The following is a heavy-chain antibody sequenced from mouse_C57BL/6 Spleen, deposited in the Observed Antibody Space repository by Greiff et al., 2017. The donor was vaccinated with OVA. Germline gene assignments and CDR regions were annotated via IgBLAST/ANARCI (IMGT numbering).Heavy chain of an antibody. D-gene: IGHD3-2*02. J-gene: IGHJ2*01. Sequence: VQLQQSGPELVKPGASVKISCKASGYTFTDYYMNWVKQSHGKSLEWIGDINPNNGGTSYNQKFKGKATLTVDKSSSTAYMELRSLTSEDSAVXYCARRSSGYFDYWGQGTTLTVS. V-gene: IGHV1-26*01. CDR1: GYTFTDYY. CDR2: INPNNGGT. CDR3: ARRSSGYFDY.